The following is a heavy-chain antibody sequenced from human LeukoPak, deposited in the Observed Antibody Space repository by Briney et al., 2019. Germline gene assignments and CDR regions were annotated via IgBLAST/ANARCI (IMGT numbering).Heavy chain of an antibody. J-gene: IGHJ4*02. Sequence: SETLSLTCNVSGASISGSDYNWSWLRQPPGKGLEWIASIFYSGTIYNNPSLKSRTLISVDTSKNQFSLRLTSVTAADTAVYYCARDRGVVVVAATEPAYFDYWGQGTLVTVSS. CDR3: ARDRGVVVVAATEPAYFDY. CDR1: GASISGSDYN. D-gene: IGHD2-15*01. V-gene: IGHV4-30-4*01. CDR2: IFYSGTI.